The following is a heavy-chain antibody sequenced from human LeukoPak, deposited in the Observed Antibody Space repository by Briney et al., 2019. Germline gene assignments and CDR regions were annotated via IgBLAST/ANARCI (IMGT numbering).Heavy chain of an antibody. D-gene: IGHD3-9*01. V-gene: IGHV3-23*01. CDR3: AKDSARYFEGNWFDP. J-gene: IGHJ5*02. CDR1: GFTFSSYA. Sequence: GGSLRLSCAASGFTFSSYAMSWVRQAPGKGLEWVSAISGSGGSTYYADSVKGRFTISRDNSKNTLYLQMNSLRAEDTAVYYCAKDSARYFEGNWFDPWGQGTLVTVSS. CDR2: ISGSGGST.